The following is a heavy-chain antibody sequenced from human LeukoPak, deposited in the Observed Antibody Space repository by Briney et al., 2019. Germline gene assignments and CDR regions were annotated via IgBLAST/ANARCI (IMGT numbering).Heavy chain of an antibody. CDR1: GYTFISYD. CDR3: ARKSNTSSGWFAFDY. V-gene: IGHV1-8*01. D-gene: IGHD6-19*01. Sequence: APVKVSCKASGYTFISYDMNWVRQATGQGLEWMGWMNPNSGNTGYAQKFQGRVTMTRNTSISTAYMELSSLRSEDTAVYYCARKSNTSSGWFAFDYWGQGTLVTVSS. J-gene: IGHJ4*02. CDR2: MNPNSGNT.